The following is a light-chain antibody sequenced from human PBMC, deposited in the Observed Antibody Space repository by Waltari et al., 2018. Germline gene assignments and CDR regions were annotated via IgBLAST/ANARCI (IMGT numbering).Light chain of an antibody. V-gene: IGKV4-1*01. Sequence: DIMMTQSPDSLAVSLGERAIINCKSSQSILFTSNNKNYLAWYQQRPGQPPKLLIYWASTRESGVPDRFSGSGSGTDFTLTISSLQTEDVAVYYCQQYYSTPYTFGQGTKLEI. CDR1: QSILFTSNNKNY. J-gene: IGKJ2*01. CDR3: QQYYSTPYT. CDR2: WAS.